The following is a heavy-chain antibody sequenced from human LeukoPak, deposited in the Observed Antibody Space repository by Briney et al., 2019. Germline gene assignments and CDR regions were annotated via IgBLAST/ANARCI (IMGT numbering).Heavy chain of an antibody. CDR1: GYPFSGSD. V-gene: IGHV3-30*18. J-gene: IGHJ4*02. D-gene: IGHD6-19*01. CDR2: VSHEGSSK. CDR3: AKTTGGWPRFFDH. Sequence: PGGSLRLSCAASGYPFSGSDIHWVRQAPGKGLEWVAFVSHEGSSKLYAESVKGRFGISRDNSKSTTYLQMNGLRADDTAVYYCAKTTGGWPRFFDHWGQGTLVAVSS.